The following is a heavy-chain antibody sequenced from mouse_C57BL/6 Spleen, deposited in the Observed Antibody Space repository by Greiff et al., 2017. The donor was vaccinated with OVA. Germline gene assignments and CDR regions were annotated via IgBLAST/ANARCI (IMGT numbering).Heavy chain of an antibody. Sequence: VQLQQSGAELVRPGTSVKLSCKASGYTFTSYWMHWVKQRPGQGLEWIGVIDPSDSYTKYTQKFKGKATLTVDTSSSTAYMQLSSLTSEDSAVYYCASSSIYYGYEFAYWGQGTLVTVSA. J-gene: IGHJ3*01. CDR1: GYTFTSYW. V-gene: IGHV1-59*01. CDR2: IDPSDSYT. CDR3: ASSSIYYGYEFAY. D-gene: IGHD2-2*01.